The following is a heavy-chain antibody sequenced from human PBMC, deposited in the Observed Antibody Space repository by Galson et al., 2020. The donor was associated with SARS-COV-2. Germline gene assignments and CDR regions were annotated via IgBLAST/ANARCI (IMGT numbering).Heavy chain of an antibody. CDR3: ARGVLMVYAIVDAFDI. D-gene: IGHD2-8*01. Sequence: GESLKISCAASGFTFSSYSMNWVRQAPGKGLEWVSSISSSSSYIYYADSVKGQFTISRDNAKNSLYLQMNSLRAEDTAVYYCARGVLMVYAIVDAFDIWGQGTMVTVSS. V-gene: IGHV3-21*01. CDR1: GFTFSSYS. J-gene: IGHJ3*02. CDR2: ISSSSSYI.